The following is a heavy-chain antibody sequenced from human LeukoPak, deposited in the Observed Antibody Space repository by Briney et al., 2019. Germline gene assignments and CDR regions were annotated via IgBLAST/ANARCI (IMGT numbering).Heavy chain of an antibody. Sequence: ASVKVSCKASGYTFTGYYMHWVRQAPGQGLEWMGWINPNSGGTNYAQKFQGRVTMTRDTSISTAYMELSRLRSDDTAVYYCARSAFPRLGPGANFDYWGQGTLVTVSS. CDR2: INPNSGGT. J-gene: IGHJ4*02. V-gene: IGHV1-2*02. D-gene: IGHD7-27*01. CDR1: GYTFTGYY. CDR3: ARSAFPRLGPGANFDY.